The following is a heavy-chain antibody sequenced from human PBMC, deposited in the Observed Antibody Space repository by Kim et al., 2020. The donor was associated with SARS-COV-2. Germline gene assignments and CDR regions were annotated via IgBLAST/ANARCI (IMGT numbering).Heavy chain of an antibody. CDR2: ISGSGRST. D-gene: IGHD4-17*01. J-gene: IGHJ4*02. V-gene: IGHV3-23*01. Sequence: GGSLRLSCAASGFTFTRYAMTWARQPPGKGLEWVSGISGSGRSTYYADSVKGRFTISRDNSKNTLYLQMNSLRADDTAVYYCGKELGSDYGDQLGHWGQGTLVTVSS. CDR1: GFTFTRYA. CDR3: GKELGSDYGDQLGH.